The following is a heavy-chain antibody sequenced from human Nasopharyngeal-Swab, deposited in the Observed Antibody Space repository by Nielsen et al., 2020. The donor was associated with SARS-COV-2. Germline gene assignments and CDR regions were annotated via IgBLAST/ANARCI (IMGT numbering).Heavy chain of an antibody. D-gene: IGHD6-13*01. J-gene: IGHJ6*03. CDR1: GFTVSSNY. V-gene: IGHV3-53*04. CDR2: IYSGGST. Sequence: GESLKISCAASGFTVSSNYMSWVRQAPGKGLEWVSVIYSGGSTYYADSVKGRFTISRHNSKNTLYLQMNSLRAEDTAVYYCAIDRVGTYSSSWYLFRTYYYYYMDVWGKGTTVTVSS. CDR3: AIDRVGTYSSSWYLFRTYYYYYMDV.